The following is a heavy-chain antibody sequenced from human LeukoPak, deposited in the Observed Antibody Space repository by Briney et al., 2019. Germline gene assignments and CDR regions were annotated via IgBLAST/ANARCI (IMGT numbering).Heavy chain of an antibody. CDR1: GFAFSSFA. V-gene: IGHV3-23*01. D-gene: IGHD3-22*01. CDR3: AKVRGNYYDSSGFHYPFNY. J-gene: IGHJ4*02. Sequence: GGSLILSCAASGFAFSSFAMSWVRQAPGKGLEWVSAISATGGTTNYADSVKGRFTISRDSSKNTLYLQMNTLRADDTAVYYCAKVRGNYYDSSGFHYPFNYWGQGTLVTVSS. CDR2: ISATGGTT.